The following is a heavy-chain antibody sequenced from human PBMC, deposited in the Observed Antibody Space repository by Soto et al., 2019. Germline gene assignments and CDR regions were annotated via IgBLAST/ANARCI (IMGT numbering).Heavy chain of an antibody. D-gene: IGHD3-22*01. CDR1: GFTFSSYS. V-gene: IGHV3-48*02. CDR2: ISSSSSTI. CDR3: ARDGSYYYDSSGYSQGWFAFDI. Sequence: GGSLRFSCAASGFTFSSYSMNWVRQAPGKGLEWVSYISSSSSTIYYADSVKGRFTISRDNAKNSLYLQMNSLRDEDTAVYYCARDGSYYYDSSGYSQGWFAFDIWGQGTMVTVSS. J-gene: IGHJ3*02.